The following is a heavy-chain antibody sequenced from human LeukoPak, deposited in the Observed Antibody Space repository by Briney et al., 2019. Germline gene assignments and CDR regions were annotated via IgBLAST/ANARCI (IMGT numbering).Heavy chain of an antibody. D-gene: IGHD2-15*01. CDR2: ISGSGANT. V-gene: IGHV3-23*01. J-gene: IGHJ4*02. CDR3: AKGRALEVVAAFNY. Sequence: GGSPRLSCAASGFTFSSYAMGWVRQAPGKGLEWVSAISGSGANTYYADSVKGRFTISRDNSKNTLYLQMNSLRADDTAVYYCAKGRALEVVAAFNYWGQGTVVTVSS. CDR1: GFTFSSYA.